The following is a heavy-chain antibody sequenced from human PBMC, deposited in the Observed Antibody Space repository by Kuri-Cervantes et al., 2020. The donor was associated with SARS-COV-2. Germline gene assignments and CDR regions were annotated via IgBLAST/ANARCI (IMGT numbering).Heavy chain of an antibody. CDR3: ARVRCHSYSCPHDYFYYCLDV. V-gene: IGHV1-2*02. CDR2: INPNRGGT. D-gene: IGHD2-2*01. CDR1: GYTFIDYY. J-gene: IGHJ6*03. Sequence: ASVKVSCKASGYTFIDYYIHWVRQAPGQGLEWLGWINPNRGGTLYAQTFQGRVTMTRDTSITTAYMQLSSLTSDDTAVYYCARVRCHSYSCPHDYFYYCLDVWGNGTAVTVSS.